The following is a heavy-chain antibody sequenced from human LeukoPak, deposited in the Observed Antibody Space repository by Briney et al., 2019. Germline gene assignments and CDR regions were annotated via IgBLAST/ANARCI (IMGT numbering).Heavy chain of an antibody. CDR1: GFTVSSNY. J-gene: IGHJ4*02. V-gene: IGHV3-66*01. CDR2: IYSGGST. CDR3: ARSSWYLYFDY. Sequence: GGSLRLSCAASGFTVSSNYMSWVRQAPGKGLEWVSVIYSGGSTYYADSVKGRFTISRDNSKNTLYLQMNSLRAEDTAVYYCARSSWYLYFDYWGQGTPVTVSS. D-gene: IGHD6-13*01.